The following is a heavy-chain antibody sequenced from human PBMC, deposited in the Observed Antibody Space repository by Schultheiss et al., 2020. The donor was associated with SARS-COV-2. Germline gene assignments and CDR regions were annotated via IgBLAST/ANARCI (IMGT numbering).Heavy chain of an antibody. CDR2: INPNSGGT. V-gene: IGHV1-2*02. J-gene: IGHJ6*02. CDR1: GYTFTSYA. Sequence: ASVKVSCKASGYTFTSYAISWVRQAPGQGLEWMGWINPNSGGTNYAQKFQGRVTMTRDTSISTAYMELSRLRSDDTAVYYCARQASSDFYYYYALDVWGQGTTVTVSS. D-gene: IGHD6-6*01. CDR3: ARQASSDFYYYYALDV.